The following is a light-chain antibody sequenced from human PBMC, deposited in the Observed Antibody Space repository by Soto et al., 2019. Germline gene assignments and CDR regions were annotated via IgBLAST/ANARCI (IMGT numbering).Light chain of an antibody. CDR2: DNS. V-gene: IGLV1-40*01. Sequence: QSVLTQPPSVSGAPGQRVTIYCTGSSSNIGAGYDVHWYQQLPGTAPKLPMFDNSNRPSGVPDRFSGSKSGTSVSLAITGLQAEDEADYYCQSYDSSLSGVVFGGGTKLTVL. CDR1: SSNIGAGYD. J-gene: IGLJ2*01. CDR3: QSYDSSLSGVV.